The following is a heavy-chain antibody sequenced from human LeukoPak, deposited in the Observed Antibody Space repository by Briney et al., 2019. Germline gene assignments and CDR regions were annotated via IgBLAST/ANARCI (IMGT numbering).Heavy chain of an antibody. CDR1: GFTFSDHY. D-gene: IGHD7-27*01. CDR3: ARGHWGLDY. CDR2: ISQTGSSI. Sequence: GGSLGLSCAASGFTFSDHYMSWIRQAPGKGLESISYISQTGSSIYYADSVEGRFTISRDNAKNSLYLQMNSLRAEDTAVYYCARGHWGLDYWGQGALVTVSS. J-gene: IGHJ4*02. V-gene: IGHV3-11*01.